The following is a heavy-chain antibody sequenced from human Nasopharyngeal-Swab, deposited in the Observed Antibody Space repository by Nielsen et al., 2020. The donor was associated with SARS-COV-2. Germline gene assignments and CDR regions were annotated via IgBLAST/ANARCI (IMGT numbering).Heavy chain of an antibody. Sequence: GGSLRLSCAASGFTFSSYAMSWVRQAPGKGLEWVSAIRGSGGSTYYADPVKGRFTISRDNSKNTLYLQMNSLRAEDTAVYYCANSERGYDYIWGSYRYGTVGAFDYWGQGTLVTVSS. CDR3: ANSERGYDYIWGSYRYGTVGAFDY. V-gene: IGHV3-23*01. J-gene: IGHJ4*02. D-gene: IGHD3-16*02. CDR2: IRGSGGST. CDR1: GFTFSSYA.